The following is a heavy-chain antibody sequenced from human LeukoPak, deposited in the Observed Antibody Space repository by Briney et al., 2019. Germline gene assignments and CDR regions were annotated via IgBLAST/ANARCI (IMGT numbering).Heavy chain of an antibody. CDR1: GGSFSGYY. V-gene: IGHV4-34*01. D-gene: IGHD1-20*01. CDR2: INHSGST. CDR3: ARLTGTTDYYYYYIDV. J-gene: IGHJ6*03. Sequence: SETLSLTCAVYGGSFSGYYWSWIRQPAGNGLEWIGEINHSGSTNYNPSLKSRVTISVDTSKKQFSLKLSSVTAADTAVYYCARLTGTTDYYYYYIDVWGKGTTVTVSS.